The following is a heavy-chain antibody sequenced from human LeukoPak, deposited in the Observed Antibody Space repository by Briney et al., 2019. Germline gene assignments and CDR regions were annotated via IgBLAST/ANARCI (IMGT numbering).Heavy chain of an antibody. J-gene: IGHJ4*02. D-gene: IGHD3-16*02. CDR2: ISSSGGTI. V-gene: IGHV3-48*03. CDR3: AREWDEYVSGSYRSTGIDY. CDR1: GFTLITYE. Sequence: GGSVRLSCAVSGFTLITYEMNWVRQAPGKGLEWVSYISSSGGTIYYADSVKGRFTISRDNAKNSLWLQMNGLRSEDTAVYYCAREWDEYVSGSYRSTGIDYWGQGTLVTASS.